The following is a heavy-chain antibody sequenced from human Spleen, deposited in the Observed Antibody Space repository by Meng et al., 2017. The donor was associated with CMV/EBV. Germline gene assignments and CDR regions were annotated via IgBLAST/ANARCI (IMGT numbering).Heavy chain of an antibody. V-gene: IGHV1-46*01. D-gene: IGHD2-2*01. Sequence: YTSTDYYLHWVRQAPEEGHEWMGIINPEGDRTTSEPKFQGRLTMTRDTSTSTAYMELSSLTSDDTAVYYCARDNCTTASCHLGYFDVWGRGTLVTVSS. J-gene: IGHJ2*01. CDR3: ARDNCTTASCHLGYFDV. CDR1: YTSTDYY. CDR2: INPEGDRT.